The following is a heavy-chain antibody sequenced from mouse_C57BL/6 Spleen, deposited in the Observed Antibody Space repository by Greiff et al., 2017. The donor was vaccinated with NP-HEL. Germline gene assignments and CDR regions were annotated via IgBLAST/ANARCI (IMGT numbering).Heavy chain of an antibody. D-gene: IGHD4-1*01. Sequence: VQLQQSGAELVKPGASVKLSCKASGYTFTSYWMQWVKQRPGQGLEWIGEIDPSDSYTNYNQKFKGKATLTVDTSSSTAYMQLSSLTSEDSAVYYCARRELTGHFDYWGQGTTLTVSS. CDR3: ARRELTGHFDY. J-gene: IGHJ2*01. CDR2: IDPSDSYT. CDR1: GYTFTSYW. V-gene: IGHV1-50*01.